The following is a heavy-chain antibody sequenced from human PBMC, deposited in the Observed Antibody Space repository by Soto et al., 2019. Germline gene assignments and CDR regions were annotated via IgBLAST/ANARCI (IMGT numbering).Heavy chain of an antibody. CDR1: GFSLTTNEVY. CDR2: IYGDNDK. J-gene: IGHJ4*02. Sequence: QITLKESGPTLVEPTQTLTLTCTFAGFSLTTNEVYVGWIRQPPGKALEGLALIYGDNDKRYSPSLKSRLTISKDNSKTQVVLKMTNMDPVDTATYYCARSTLTTDFEYWGQGTLVTVSS. V-gene: IGHV2-5*02. D-gene: IGHD1-1*01. CDR3: ARSTLTTDFEY.